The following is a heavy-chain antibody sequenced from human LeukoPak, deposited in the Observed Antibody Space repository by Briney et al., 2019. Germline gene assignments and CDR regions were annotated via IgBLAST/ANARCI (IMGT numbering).Heavy chain of an antibody. CDR2: ISYDGSNK. Sequence: PGGSLRLSCAASALTFSSYAMHWVRQAPGKGLEWVAVISYDGSNKYYADSVKGRFTISGDKSKNTLYLQMNSLRAEDTAVYYCARSPAAGWFHYYYYMDVWGKGTTVTVPS. D-gene: IGHD6-19*01. CDR1: ALTFSSYA. V-gene: IGHV3-30*08. CDR3: ARSPAAGWFHYYYYMDV. J-gene: IGHJ6*03.